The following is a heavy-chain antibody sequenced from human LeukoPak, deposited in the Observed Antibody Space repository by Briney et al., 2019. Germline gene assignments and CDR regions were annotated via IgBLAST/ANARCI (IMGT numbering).Heavy chain of an antibody. CDR1: GYSISSGYY. J-gene: IGHJ4*02. V-gene: IGHV4-38-2*02. CDR2: IYHDGNT. CDR3: ARFFRTVWELPYY. Sequence: SETLPLTCSVSGYSISSGYYWGWIRQPPGKGLEWIGNIYHDGNTYYNPSLKSRVTISVDTSKNQFSLRLSSVTAADTAVYYCARFFRTVWELPYYWGPGTLVTVSS. D-gene: IGHD1-26*01.